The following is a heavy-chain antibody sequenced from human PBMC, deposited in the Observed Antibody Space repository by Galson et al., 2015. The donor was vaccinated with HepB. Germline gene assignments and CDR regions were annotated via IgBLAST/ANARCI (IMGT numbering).Heavy chain of an antibody. CDR3: ARDGHGTLDY. D-gene: IGHD1-1*01. J-gene: IGHJ4*02. Sequence: SLRLSCAASGFTFYRYPLHWVRQAPGRGLEWVALISIDGTIRYNANFVKGRFTVSRDDSKNTVYLQMNSLTSDDTAVYYCARDGHGTLDYWGQGALVTVSS. CDR1: GFTFYRYP. V-gene: IGHV3-30-3*01. CDR2: ISIDGTIR.